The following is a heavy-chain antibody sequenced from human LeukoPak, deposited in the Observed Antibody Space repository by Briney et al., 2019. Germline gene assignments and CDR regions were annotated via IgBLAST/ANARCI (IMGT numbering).Heavy chain of an antibody. J-gene: IGHJ4*02. CDR2: ISAYTGDT. CDR3: ARDSGYDLT. Sequence: GASVKVSCKASGYTFTTYGVGWVRQAPGQGLEWMGWISAYTGDTSYAQKLQGRVTMTTDTSTSTAYMELRSLRSDDTAVYYCARDSGYDLTWGQGTLVIVSS. CDR1: GYTFTTYG. D-gene: IGHD5-12*01. V-gene: IGHV1-18*01.